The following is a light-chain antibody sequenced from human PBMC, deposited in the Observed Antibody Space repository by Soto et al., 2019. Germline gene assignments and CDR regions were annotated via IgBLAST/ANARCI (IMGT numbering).Light chain of an antibody. CDR2: AAS. CDR1: QSISSY. V-gene: IGKV1-8*01. CDR3: QQYKDYPLT. J-gene: IGKJ4*01. Sequence: AIRMTQSPSSFSASTGDRVTITCRASQSISSYLNWYQQKPGKAPKLLIYAASSLQSGVPSRFSGSGSGTDFTLTISSLQPEDFATYYCQQYKDYPLTFGGGTKVDI.